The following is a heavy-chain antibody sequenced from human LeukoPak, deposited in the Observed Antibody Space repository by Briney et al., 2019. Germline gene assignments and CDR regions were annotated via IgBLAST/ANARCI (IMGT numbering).Heavy chain of an antibody. CDR2: IYTSGST. D-gene: IGHD3-9*01. V-gene: IGHV4-61*02. CDR1: GGSISSGDYY. Sequence: SETLSLTCTVSGGSISSGDYYWSWIRQPPGKGLEWIGRIYTSGSTNYNPSLKSRVTMSVDTSKNQFSLKLSSVTAADTAVYYCARERYPAQISYYYMDVWGKGTTVTVSS. J-gene: IGHJ6*03. CDR3: ARERYPAQISYYYMDV.